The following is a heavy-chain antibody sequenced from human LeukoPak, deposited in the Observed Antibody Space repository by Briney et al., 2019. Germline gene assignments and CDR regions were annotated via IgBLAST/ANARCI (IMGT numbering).Heavy chain of an antibody. J-gene: IGHJ4*02. CDR1: GFAFSSYA. D-gene: IGHD1-14*01. V-gene: IGHV3-23*01. Sequence: GGSLRLSCAASGFAFSSYAMSWVRQAPGKGLEWVSAISGSGGSTYYADSVKGRFTISRDNSKNTLYLQMNSLRAEDTAVYYCAKSLYRYLYYFDYWGQGTLVTVSS. CDR2: ISGSGGST. CDR3: AKSLYRYLYYFDY.